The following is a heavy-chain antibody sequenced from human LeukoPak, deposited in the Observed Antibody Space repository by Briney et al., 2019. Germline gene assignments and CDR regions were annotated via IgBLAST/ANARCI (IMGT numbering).Heavy chain of an antibody. CDR2: IVVGSGNT. Sequence: ASVKVSCKASGFTFTSSAVQWVRQARGQRLEWIGWIVVGSGNTNYAQKFQERVTITRDMSTSTAYMELSSLRSEDTAVYYCARDSMVYDFWSGYYTWYFAYWGQGTLVTVSS. CDR3: ARDSMVYDFWSGYYTWYFAY. V-gene: IGHV1-58*01. J-gene: IGHJ4*02. CDR1: GFTFTSSA. D-gene: IGHD3-3*01.